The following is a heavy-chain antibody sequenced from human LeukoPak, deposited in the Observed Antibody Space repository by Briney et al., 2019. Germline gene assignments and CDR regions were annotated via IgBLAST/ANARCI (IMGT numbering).Heavy chain of an antibody. CDR3: ARHSYNYYGLDV. Sequence: SETLSLTCTVSGGSISRDYWSWIRQPPGKGLEWIGYIYYTGSTNYNPSLKSRVTMSVDTSNNHLSLRLTSVTAADTALYYCARHSYNYYGLDVWGQGTTITVSS. CDR2: IYYTGST. V-gene: IGHV4-59*08. J-gene: IGHJ6*02. CDR1: GGSISRDY.